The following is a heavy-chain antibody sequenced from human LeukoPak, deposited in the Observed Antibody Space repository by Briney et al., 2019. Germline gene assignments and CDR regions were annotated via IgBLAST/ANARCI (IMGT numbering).Heavy chain of an antibody. CDR1: GFTFSSSA. D-gene: IGHD3-16*02. J-gene: IGHJ4*02. Sequence: GGSLRLSCAASGFTFSSSAMHWVRQAPGKGLEWVAVISYDESNKYYADSVKGRFTISRDNSKNTLYLQMNSLRAEDTAVYYCAKAVITFGGVIQAYDYWGQGTLVTVSS. CDR2: ISYDESNK. CDR3: AKAVITFGGVIQAYDY. V-gene: IGHV3-30*18.